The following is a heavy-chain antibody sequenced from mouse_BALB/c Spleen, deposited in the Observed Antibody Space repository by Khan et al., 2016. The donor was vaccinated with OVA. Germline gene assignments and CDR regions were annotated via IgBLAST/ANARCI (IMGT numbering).Heavy chain of an antibody. D-gene: IGHD2-12*01. CDR3: KRGGGGNSCAY. Sequence: QVQLKESGAELVRPGVSVKISCKGSGYTFTDFTIHWVKQSHAKSLEWIGVISTYYGDATYNQKFKGTATMTVDKTSSTAYMELARLTSEDSAIYDYKRGGGGNSCAYWGQGTMVTVSA. CDR2: ISTYYGDA. J-gene: IGHJ3*01. CDR1: GYTFTDFT. V-gene: IGHV1S137*01.